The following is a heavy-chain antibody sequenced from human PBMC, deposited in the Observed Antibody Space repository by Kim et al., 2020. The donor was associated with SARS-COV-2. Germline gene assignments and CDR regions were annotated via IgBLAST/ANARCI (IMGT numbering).Heavy chain of an antibody. CDR3: ARADVTTIFGVVIIPVHDFDY. J-gene: IGHJ4*02. D-gene: IGHD3-3*01. CDR2: INTNTGNP. CDR1: GYTFTSYA. Sequence: ASVKVSCKASGYTFTSYAMNWVRQAPGQGLEWMGWINTNTGNPTYAQGFTGRFVFSLDTSVSTAYLQISSLKAEYTAVYYCARADVTTIFGVVIIPVHDFDYWGQGTLV. V-gene: IGHV7-4-1*02.